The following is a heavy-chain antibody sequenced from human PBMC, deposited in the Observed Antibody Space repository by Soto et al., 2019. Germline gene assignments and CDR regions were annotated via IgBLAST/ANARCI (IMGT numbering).Heavy chain of an antibody. J-gene: IGHJ6*02. CDR1: GGTFSSYA. CDR3: ARASNGDNYYYYGMDV. CDR2: IIPIFGTA. Sequence: ASVKVSCKASGGTFSSYAISWVRQAPGQGLEWMGGIIPIFGTANYAQKFQGRVTITADESTSTAYMELSSLRSEDTAVYYCARASNGDNYYYYGMDVWGQGTTVTVSS. D-gene: IGHD4-17*01. V-gene: IGHV1-69*13.